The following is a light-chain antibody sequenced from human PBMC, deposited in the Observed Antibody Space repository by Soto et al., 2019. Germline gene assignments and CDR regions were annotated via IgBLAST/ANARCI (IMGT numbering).Light chain of an antibody. V-gene: IGKV3-20*01. Sequence: EIVVTQSPGTVSFSPLERSTLSCRASQSVTSTYVAWVQQKPGQAPRLLIFGASNRATGIPDRFSGSGSGTDFTLTISRLEPEDFAVYYCQQYSISPLTFGGGTKVDIK. J-gene: IGKJ4*01. CDR2: GAS. CDR1: QSVTSTY. CDR3: QQYSISPLT.